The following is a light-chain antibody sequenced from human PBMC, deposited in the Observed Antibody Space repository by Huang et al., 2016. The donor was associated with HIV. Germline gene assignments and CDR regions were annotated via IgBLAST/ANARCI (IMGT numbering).Light chain of an antibody. J-gene: IGKJ2*01. CDR1: QGLSSY. CDR2: AAS. CDR3: QQLNSYPMYT. V-gene: IGKV1-9*01. Sequence: IQLTQSPSSLSASLGDRVTITCRASQGLSSYLAWYQQKPGKAPKLLIYAASTLQSGVPSRFSGSGSGTDFTLTISSLQPEDFATYYCQQLNSYPMYTFGQGTKLEIK.